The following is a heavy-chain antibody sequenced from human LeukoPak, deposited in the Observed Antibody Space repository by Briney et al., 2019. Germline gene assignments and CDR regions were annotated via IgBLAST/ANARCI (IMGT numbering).Heavy chain of an antibody. V-gene: IGHV1-18*01. D-gene: IGHD3-3*01. CDR1: GYTFTSYG. Sequence: ASVKVSCKASGYTFTSYGISWVRQAPGQGLEWMGWISAYNGNTNYAQKLQGRVTMTTDTSTSTAYMELRSLRSDDTAVYYCARDYDFWSGRILTTFDYWSQGTLVTVSS. CDR2: ISAYNGNT. CDR3: ARDYDFWSGRILTTFDY. J-gene: IGHJ4*02.